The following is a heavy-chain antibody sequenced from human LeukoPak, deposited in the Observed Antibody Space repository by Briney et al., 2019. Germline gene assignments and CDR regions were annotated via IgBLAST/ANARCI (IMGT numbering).Heavy chain of an antibody. V-gene: IGHV3-30*18. CDR3: VKDLYGWEPKSGDY. J-gene: IGHJ4*02. Sequence: GGSLRLSCAASGFTFSNYGMHWVRQAPGKGLEWVAVISYDGSNEYYADSVKGRFAISRDTSKNTLYLQMSSLRAEDTAVYYCVKDLYGWEPKSGDYWGQGTLVTVSS. CDR2: ISYDGSNE. D-gene: IGHD1-26*01. CDR1: GFTFSNYG.